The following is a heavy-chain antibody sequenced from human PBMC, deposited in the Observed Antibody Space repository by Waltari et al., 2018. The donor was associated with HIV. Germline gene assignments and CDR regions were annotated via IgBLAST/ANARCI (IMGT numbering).Heavy chain of an antibody. CDR1: GFTFDDYT. CDR3: AKDIGVSSAVGDYFDY. D-gene: IGHD3-22*01. Sequence: EVQLAESGGVVVQPGGSLRLSCAASGFTFDDYTMHWVRQRPGKSLEGVSLNNWDGGSTYYADSVKGRFTISRDNSKNSLYLQMNSLRTEDTALYYCAKDIGVSSAVGDYFDYWGQGTLVTVSS. CDR2: NNWDGGST. V-gene: IGHV3-43*01. J-gene: IGHJ4*02.